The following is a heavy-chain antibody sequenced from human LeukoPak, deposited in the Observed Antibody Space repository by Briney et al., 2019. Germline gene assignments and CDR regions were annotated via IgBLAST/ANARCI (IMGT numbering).Heavy chain of an antibody. V-gene: IGHV1-18*01. Sequence: ASVKVSCKASGYTFTSYGISWVRQAPGQGLEWMGWISAYNGNTNYAQKLQGRVTMTTDTSTSTAYMELRSLRSDDTAVYYCARDVLLYGDYGGLDYWGQGTLVTVSS. D-gene: IGHD4-17*01. CDR1: GYTFTSYG. CDR3: ARDVLLYGDYGGLDY. J-gene: IGHJ4*02. CDR2: ISAYNGNT.